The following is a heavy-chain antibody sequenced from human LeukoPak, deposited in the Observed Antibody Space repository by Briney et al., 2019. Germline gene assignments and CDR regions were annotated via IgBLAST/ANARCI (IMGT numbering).Heavy chain of an antibody. D-gene: IGHD3-16*02. V-gene: IGHV3-20*04. CDR2: INWNGGST. Sequence: PGGSLRLSCAASGFTFDDYGMSWVRQAPGKGLEWVSGINWNGGSTGYGDSVKGRFTISRANAKNSLYLQMNSLRAEDTALYYGARDPMWDLSSGGAEYMDYWGQGTLVTVSS. CDR1: GFTFDDYG. J-gene: IGHJ4*02. CDR3: ARDPMWDLSSGGAEYMDY.